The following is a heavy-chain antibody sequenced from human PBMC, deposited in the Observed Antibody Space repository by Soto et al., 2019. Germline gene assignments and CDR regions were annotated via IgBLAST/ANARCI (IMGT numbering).Heavy chain of an antibody. Sequence: GSLRLSCAASGFTFSNAWMNWVRQAPGKGLERVGRIKSKTDGGTTDYAAPVKGRFTISRDDSKNTLCLQMNSLKTEDTAVYYCSTDSSSSFPIVAYYYYGMDVWGQGTTVTVSS. CDR1: GFTFSNAW. CDR3: STDSSSSFPIVAYYYYGMDV. V-gene: IGHV3-15*07. D-gene: IGHD6-6*01. J-gene: IGHJ6*02. CDR2: IKSKTDGGTT.